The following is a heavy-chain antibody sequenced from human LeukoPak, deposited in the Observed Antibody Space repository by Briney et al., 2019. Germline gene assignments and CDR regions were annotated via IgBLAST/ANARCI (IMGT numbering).Heavy chain of an antibody. D-gene: IGHD3-9*01. J-gene: IGHJ4*02. CDR1: GFTFSSYS. V-gene: IGHV3-23*01. CDR2: ISGSGGST. Sequence: GGSLRLSCAASGFTFSSYSMNWVRQAPGKGLEWVSAISGSGGSTYYADSVKGRFTISRDNSKNTLYLQMNSLRAEDTAVYYCAKVDLGYDILTGYYNGYYLDYWGQGTLVTVSS. CDR3: AKVDLGYDILTGYYNGYYLDY.